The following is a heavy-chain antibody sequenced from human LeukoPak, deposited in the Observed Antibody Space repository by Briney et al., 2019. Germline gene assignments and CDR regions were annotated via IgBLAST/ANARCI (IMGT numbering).Heavy chain of an antibody. V-gene: IGHV3-7*01. CDR1: GFTFSSYW. Sequence: GGSLRLSCAASGFTFSSYWMSWVRQAPGEGEEWVADIKQDGSEKYYVNSVKGRFTISRDNAKNSLYLQMNSLRAEDTAVYYCARDEYDYVWGSYTRVYYFDYWGQGTLVTVSS. CDR2: IKQDGSEK. CDR3: ARDEYDYVWGSYTRVYYFDY. D-gene: IGHD3-16*01. J-gene: IGHJ4*02.